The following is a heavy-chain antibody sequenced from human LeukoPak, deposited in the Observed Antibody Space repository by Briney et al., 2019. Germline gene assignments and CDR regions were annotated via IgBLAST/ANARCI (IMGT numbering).Heavy chain of an antibody. V-gene: IGHV3-74*01. Sequence: GGSLRLSCAASGFTFSSYWMHWVRQAPGKGLVWVSRINSDGSSTSYADSVKGRFTISRDNAKNTLYLQMNSLRAEDTAVYYCAREGEEEYYYDSSGYAMDYWGQGTLITVSS. D-gene: IGHD3-22*01. J-gene: IGHJ4*02. CDR3: AREGEEEYYYDSSGYAMDY. CDR1: GFTFSSYW. CDR2: INSDGSST.